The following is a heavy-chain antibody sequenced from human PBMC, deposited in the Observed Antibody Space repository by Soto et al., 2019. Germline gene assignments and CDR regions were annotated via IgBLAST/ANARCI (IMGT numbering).Heavy chain of an antibody. CDR2: IYYSGST. Sequence: QLQLQESGPGLVKPSETLSLTCTVSGGSISSSSYYWGWIRQPPGKGLEWIGSIYYSGSTYYNPSLQSRVTISVDTSKNQFSLKLSSVTAADTALYYCARHTSWEWLRPFDYWGQGTLVTVSS. CDR1: GGSISSSSYY. D-gene: IGHD5-12*01. J-gene: IGHJ4*02. V-gene: IGHV4-39*01. CDR3: ARHTSWEWLRPFDY.